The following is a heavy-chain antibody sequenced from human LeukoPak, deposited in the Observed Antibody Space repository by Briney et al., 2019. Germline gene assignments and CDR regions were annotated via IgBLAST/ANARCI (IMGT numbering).Heavy chain of an antibody. CDR2: ISSNGGST. CDR3: VKGLDPYSSPRNYFDY. J-gene: IGHJ4*02. V-gene: IGHV3-64D*06. D-gene: IGHD6-13*01. Sequence: GGSLRLSCSASGFTFSSYAMHWVRQAPGRGLEYVSAISSNGGSTYYADSVKGRFTISRDNSKNTLYLQMSSLRDEDTAVYYCVKGLDPYSSPRNYFDYWGQGTLVSVSS. CDR1: GFTFSSYA.